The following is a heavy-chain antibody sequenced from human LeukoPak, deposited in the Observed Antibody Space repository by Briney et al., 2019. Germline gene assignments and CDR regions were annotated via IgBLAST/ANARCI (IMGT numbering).Heavy chain of an antibody. CDR2: ISYDGSNK. J-gene: IGHJ6*03. D-gene: IGHD2-8*01. V-gene: IGHV3-30-3*01. CDR1: GFTFSSYA. CDR3: AGNGYCTNGVCYGDYYYVDV. Sequence: GGSLRLSCAASGFTFSSYAMHWVRQAPGKGLEWVEVISYDGSNKYYADSVKGRFTISRDNPKNTLYLQMNSLRAEDTAVYYCAGNGYCTNGVCYGDYYYVDVWGKGTTVTVSS.